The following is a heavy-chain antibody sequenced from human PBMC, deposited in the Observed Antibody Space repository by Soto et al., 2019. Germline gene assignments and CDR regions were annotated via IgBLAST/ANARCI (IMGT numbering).Heavy chain of an antibody. Sequence: GGSLRLSCAASGFTFSSYGMHWVRQAPGKGLEWVAVIWYDGSNKYYADSVKGRFTISRDNSKNTLYLQMNSLRAEDTAVYYCACPMCPSGSYFALDYWGQGTLVTVSS. V-gene: IGHV3-30*02. J-gene: IGHJ4*02. CDR2: IWYDGSNK. CDR3: ACPMCPSGSYFALDY. D-gene: IGHD1-26*01. CDR1: GFTFSSYG.